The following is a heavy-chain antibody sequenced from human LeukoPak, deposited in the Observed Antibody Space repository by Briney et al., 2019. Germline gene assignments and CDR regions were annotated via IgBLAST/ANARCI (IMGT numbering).Heavy chain of an antibody. CDR3: AKDSARGWLDY. CDR2: ISYDGSNK. CDR1: GFTFSSYG. V-gene: IGHV3-30*18. Sequence: GGSLRLSCAASGFTFSSYGMHWVRQAPGKGLEWVAVISYDGSNKYYADSVKGRFTISRDNSKNTLYLQMNSLRAGDTAVYYCAKDSARGWLDYWGQGTLVTVSS. D-gene: IGHD6-19*01. J-gene: IGHJ4*02.